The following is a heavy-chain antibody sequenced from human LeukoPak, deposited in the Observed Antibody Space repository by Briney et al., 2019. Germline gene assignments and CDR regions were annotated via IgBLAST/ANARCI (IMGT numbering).Heavy chain of an antibody. Sequence: GGSLRLSCAASGFAFSSYGMHWVRQAPGKGLEWVAIISYDGSNKYYVDSVKGRFTIPRDNSKNTLYLQMNSLRAEDTAMYYCAKGIDLDPWGQGTLVTVSS. CDR1: GFAFSSYG. V-gene: IGHV3-30*18. CDR2: ISYDGSNK. J-gene: IGHJ5*02. D-gene: IGHD2-15*01. CDR3: AKGIDLDP.